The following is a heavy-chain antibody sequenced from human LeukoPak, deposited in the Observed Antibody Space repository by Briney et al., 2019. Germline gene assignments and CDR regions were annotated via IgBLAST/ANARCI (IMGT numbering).Heavy chain of an antibody. V-gene: IGHV4-61*02. D-gene: IGHD6-19*01. CDR1: GGSISSGSYY. Sequence: SQTLSLTCTVSGGSISSGSYYWSWIPQPAGKGLEWIVRIYTSGSTNYNPSLKSRVTISVDTSKNQFSLKLSSVTAADTAVYYCARDTVIAVAGTKPHYYYGMDVWGQGTTVTVSS. J-gene: IGHJ6*02. CDR3: ARDTVIAVAGTKPHYYYGMDV. CDR2: IYTSGST.